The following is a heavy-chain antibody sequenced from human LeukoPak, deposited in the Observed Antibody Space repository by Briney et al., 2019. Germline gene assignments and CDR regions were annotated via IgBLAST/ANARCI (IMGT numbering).Heavy chain of an antibody. V-gene: IGHV3-49*04. J-gene: IGHJ5*02. CDR1: GFTFGDYA. CDR2: IRSKAYGGTT. Sequence: GRSLRLSCTASGFTFGDYAMSWVRQAPGKGLEWVGFIRSKAYGGTTEYAASVRGRFTISRDDSKSTAYLQMNNLKIADTAVYFCTRAQMWFGQQGSWFDPWGQGTQVTVSS. CDR3: TRAQMWFGQQGSWFDP. D-gene: IGHD3-10*01.